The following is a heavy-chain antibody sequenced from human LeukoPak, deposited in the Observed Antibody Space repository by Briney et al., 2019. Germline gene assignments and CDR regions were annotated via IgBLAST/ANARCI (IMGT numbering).Heavy chain of an antibody. Sequence: SSETLSLTCTVSGGSISSYYWSWIRQPPGKGLEWIGYIYYSGSTNYNPSLRSRVTISVDTSKNQFSLKLSSVTAADTAVYYCARGGNYGDYDGYFDYWGQGTLVTVSS. J-gene: IGHJ4*02. CDR3: ARGGNYGDYDGYFDY. V-gene: IGHV4-59*08. CDR2: IYYSGST. CDR1: GGSISSYY. D-gene: IGHD4-17*01.